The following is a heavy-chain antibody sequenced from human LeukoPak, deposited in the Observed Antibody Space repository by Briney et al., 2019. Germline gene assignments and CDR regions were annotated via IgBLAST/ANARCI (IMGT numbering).Heavy chain of an antibody. J-gene: IGHJ6*03. CDR2: ISSSVSTI. CDR3: ARVYSGYDPHTIYYMDV. V-gene: IGHV3-11*01. CDR1: GFTFSDYY. D-gene: IGHD5-12*01. Sequence: GGSLRLSCAASGFTFSDYYMSWIRQALGEGLEWVSYISSSVSTIYYADSVKGRFTISRDNAKNSLYLQMNSLRAEDTAVYYCARVYSGYDPHTIYYMDVWGKGTTVTVSS.